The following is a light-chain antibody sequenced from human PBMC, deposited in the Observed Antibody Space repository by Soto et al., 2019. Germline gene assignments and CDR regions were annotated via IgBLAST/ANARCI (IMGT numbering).Light chain of an antibody. J-gene: IGKJ3*01. V-gene: IGKV3-15*01. Sequence: EIVMTQSPATLSVSPGERATLSCRASQSVSSNLAWYRQKPGQAPRLLIYGASTRATGIPARFSGSGSGTEVTLTISSLQSEDFAVYYWQQYNNWPITFGPGTKVDIK. CDR1: QSVSSN. CDR2: GAS. CDR3: QQYNNWPIT.